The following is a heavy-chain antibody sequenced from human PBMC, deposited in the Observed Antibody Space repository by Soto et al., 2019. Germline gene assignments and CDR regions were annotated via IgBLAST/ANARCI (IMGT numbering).Heavy chain of an antibody. D-gene: IGHD3-22*01. CDR2: ISSSGSTI. CDR3: ARDHYYDSSGYYDY. Sequence: PGGSLRLSCAASGFTFSSYEMNWVCQAPGKGLEWVSYISSSGSTIYYADSVKGRFTISRDNAKNSLYLQMNSLRAEDTAVYYCARDHYYDSSGYYDYWGQGTLVTVSS. CDR1: GFTFSSYE. J-gene: IGHJ4*02. V-gene: IGHV3-48*03.